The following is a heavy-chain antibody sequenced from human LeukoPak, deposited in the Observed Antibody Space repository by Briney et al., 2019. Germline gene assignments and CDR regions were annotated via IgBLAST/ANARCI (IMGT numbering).Heavy chain of an antibody. D-gene: IGHD6-13*01. CDR2: IYYSGST. CDR3: ARRVHSSSWSSYFDY. Sequence: SETLSLTCTVSGGSISSGGYYWSWIRQPPGKGLEWIGYIYYSGSTYYNPSLKSRVTISVDTSKNQFSLKLSSVTAADTAVYYCARRVHSSSWSSYFDYWGQETLVTVSS. J-gene: IGHJ4*02. V-gene: IGHV4-30-4*08. CDR1: GGSISSGGYY.